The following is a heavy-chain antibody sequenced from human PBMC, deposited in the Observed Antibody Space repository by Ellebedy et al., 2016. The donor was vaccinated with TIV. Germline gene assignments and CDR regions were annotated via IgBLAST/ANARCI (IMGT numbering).Heavy chain of an antibody. V-gene: IGHV1-46*01. CDR2: INPSGGST. J-gene: IGHJ4*02. D-gene: IGHD3-16*01. CDR1: GYMFTDYY. CDR3: ARDLFGGVTADY. Sequence: ASVKVSCXASGYMFTDYYMHWVRQAPGQGLEWMGIINPSGGSTSYAQKFQGRVTMTRDTSSSTVYMELSSLRSEDTAVYYCARDLFGGVTADYWGQGTLVTVSS.